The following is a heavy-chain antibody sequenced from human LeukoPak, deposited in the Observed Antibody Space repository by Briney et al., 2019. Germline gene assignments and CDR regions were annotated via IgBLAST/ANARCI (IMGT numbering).Heavy chain of an antibody. CDR2: IYSGGST. D-gene: IGHD1-26*01. CDR3: ARAKWELRVLLGY. Sequence: GRSLRLSCAASGFTVSSNYMSWVRQAPGKGLEWVSVIYSGGSTYYADSVKGRFTISRDNSKNTLYLQMNSLRAEDTAVYYCARAKWELRVLLGYWGQGTLVTVSS. J-gene: IGHJ4*02. CDR1: GFTVSSNY. V-gene: IGHV3-66*01.